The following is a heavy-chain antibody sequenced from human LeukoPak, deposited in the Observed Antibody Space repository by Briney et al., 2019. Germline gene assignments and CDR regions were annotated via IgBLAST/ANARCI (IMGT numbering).Heavy chain of an antibody. CDR1: GFTFSSYW. D-gene: IGHD2-2*01. V-gene: IGHV3-7*01. Sequence: GSLRLSCVASGFTFSSYWMSWVRHAPGKGLEWVANIKQDGTEKHYVDSVKGRFTISRDNAKNSLHLQMNSLRDEDTAVYYCARDRYFQYWGQGNLVIVSS. CDR3: ARDRYFQY. CDR2: IKQDGTEK. J-gene: IGHJ1*01.